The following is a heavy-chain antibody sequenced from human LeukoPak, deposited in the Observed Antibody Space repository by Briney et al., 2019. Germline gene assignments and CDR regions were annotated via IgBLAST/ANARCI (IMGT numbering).Heavy chain of an antibody. D-gene: IGHD2-2*01. V-gene: IGHV3-23*01. CDR2: VSGSGGST. CDR3: AKERNEYQLLWRVY. J-gene: IGHJ4*02. CDR1: GFTFSSYA. Sequence: GGSLRLSCAASGFTFSSYAMSWVRQAPGKGLEWVSAVSGSGGSTYYADSVKGRFTISRDNSKNTLYLQMNSLRAEDTAVYYCAKERNEYQLLWRVYWGQGTLVTVSS.